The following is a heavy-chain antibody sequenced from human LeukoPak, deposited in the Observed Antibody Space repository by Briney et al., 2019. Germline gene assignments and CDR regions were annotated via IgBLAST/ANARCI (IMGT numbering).Heavy chain of an antibody. Sequence: GASVKVSCKAPGYTFTGYYMHWVRQAPGQGLEWMGWINPNSGGTNYAQKFQGRVTMTRDTSISTAYMELSRLRSDDTAVYYCARPTTPLYYYYGMDVWGQGTTVTVSS. V-gene: IGHV1-2*02. CDR2: INPNSGGT. CDR3: ARPTTPLYYYYGMDV. CDR1: GYTFTGYY. J-gene: IGHJ6*02. D-gene: IGHD1-14*01.